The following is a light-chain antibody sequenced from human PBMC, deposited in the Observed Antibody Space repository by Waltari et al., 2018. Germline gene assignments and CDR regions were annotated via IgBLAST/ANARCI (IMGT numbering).Light chain of an antibody. J-gene: IGKJ2*01. Sequence: EIVLTQSPGTLSLSPGKRATLSCRASQSVSSSYLAWYQQKPGQAPRLRIYGASSRATGIPDRLSGSGSGTDFTLTISRLEPEDFAVYYCQQYGSSPYTFGQGTKLEIK. V-gene: IGKV3-20*01. CDR2: GAS. CDR3: QQYGSSPYT. CDR1: QSVSSSY.